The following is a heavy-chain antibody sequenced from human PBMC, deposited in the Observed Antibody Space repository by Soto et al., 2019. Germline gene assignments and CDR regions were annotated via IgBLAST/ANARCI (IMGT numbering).Heavy chain of an antibody. CDR2: ISHGGNRK. D-gene: IGHD1-26*01. Sequence: GASLRLSCVASGFTLSSFGMHWVRQAPGKGLECVSIISHGGNRKYDADSVKGRFIVSRDTSKNTLFLQMDSLRLEDTAVYFCAADLGGSPPCDYWGRGALVTVSS. J-gene: IGHJ4*02. CDR1: GFTLSSFG. CDR3: AADLGGSPPCDY. V-gene: IGHV3-30*03.